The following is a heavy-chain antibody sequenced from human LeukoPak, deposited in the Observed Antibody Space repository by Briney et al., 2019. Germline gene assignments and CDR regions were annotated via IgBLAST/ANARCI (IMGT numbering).Heavy chain of an antibody. CDR1: GGSISSYY. CDR2: IYYSGST. CDR3: ARFYDGPGTNWFDP. Sequence: SETLSLTCTVSGGSISSYYWSWIRQPPGKGLEWIGYIYYSGSTNYNPSLKSRVTISVDTSKNQFSLKLSSVTAADTAVYYCARFYDGPGTNWFDPWGQGTLVTVSS. J-gene: IGHJ5*02. D-gene: IGHD3-10*01. V-gene: IGHV4-59*01.